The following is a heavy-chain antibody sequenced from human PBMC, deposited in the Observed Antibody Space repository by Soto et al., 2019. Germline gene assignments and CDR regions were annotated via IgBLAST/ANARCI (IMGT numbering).Heavy chain of an antibody. CDR2: ISSSGYI. CDR1: VFNFNSYT. V-gene: IGHV3-21*01. J-gene: IGHJ6*01. CDR3: ARDCSGGSCYPGMDV. D-gene: IGHD2-15*01. Sequence: WGSLLISCASSVFNFNSYTINWVRQAPGKRLEWLSSISSSGYIFSTDSVRGRFTISRDNAKNSVYLQINSLRAEDTAVYFCARDCSGGSCYPGMDVWGQGTTVTVSS.